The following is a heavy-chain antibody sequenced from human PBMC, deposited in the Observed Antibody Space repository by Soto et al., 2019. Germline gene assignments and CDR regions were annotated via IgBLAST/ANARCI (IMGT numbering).Heavy chain of an antibody. Sequence: VQLVESGGGVVQPGRSLRLSCEASGFSFASHALHWVRQAPGKGLEWLAVISYDGGNKYYADSVRGRFTISRDNFKKTLYLEMNGLRHDDTAVYFCARRAAGTGAYLDSWGQGTLVSVSS. CDR1: GFSFASHA. V-gene: IGHV3-30*04. D-gene: IGHD1-1*01. J-gene: IGHJ4*02. CDR2: ISYDGGNK. CDR3: ARRAAGTGAYLDS.